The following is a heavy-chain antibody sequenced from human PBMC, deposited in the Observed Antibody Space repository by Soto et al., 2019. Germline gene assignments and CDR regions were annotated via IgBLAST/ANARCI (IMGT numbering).Heavy chain of an antibody. CDR3: ARDTYYSVNTNYHLFDY. J-gene: IGHJ4*02. D-gene: IGHD1-26*01. V-gene: IGHV3-53*01. CDR2: IYSGGTT. CDR1: GLTVSSSY. Sequence: EVQLVESGGGLIQPGGSLRLSCAASGLTVSSSYMSWVRQAPGKGLEWVSLIYSGGTTHYADSVKGRFTISRDKSNNTLYLQMNSLRAEDTAVYYCARDTYYSVNTNYHLFDYWGQGALVTVSS.